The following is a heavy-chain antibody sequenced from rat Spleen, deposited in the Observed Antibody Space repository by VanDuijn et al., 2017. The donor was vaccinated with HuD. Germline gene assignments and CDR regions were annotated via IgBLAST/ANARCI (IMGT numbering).Heavy chain of an antibody. V-gene: IGHV5S10*01. Sequence: EVQLVESGGGLVQPGRSLKLSCAASGFTFSDYNMAWVRQAPKKGLEWVATIIYDGSRTYYRDSVKGRFTISRDNAKSTLYLQMDSLRSEDTATYYCATGTAISPYFDYWGQGVMVTVSS. CDR1: GFTFSDYN. D-gene: IGHD1-2*01. J-gene: IGHJ2*01. CDR2: IIYDGSRT. CDR3: ATGTAISPYFDY.